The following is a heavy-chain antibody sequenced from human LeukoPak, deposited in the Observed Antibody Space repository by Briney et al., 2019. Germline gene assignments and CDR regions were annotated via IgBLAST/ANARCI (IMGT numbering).Heavy chain of an antibody. J-gene: IGHJ3*02. D-gene: IGHD4-17*01. V-gene: IGHV4-30-4*08. Sequence: SQTLSLTCAVSGGSISSGGYSWSWIRQPPGKGLEWIGYIYYSGSTYYNPSLKSRVTISVDTSKNQFSLKLSSVTAADTAVYYCARTTDRSWSIAFDIWGQGTMVTVSS. CDR2: IYYSGST. CDR3: ARTTDRSWSIAFDI. CDR1: GGSISSGGYS.